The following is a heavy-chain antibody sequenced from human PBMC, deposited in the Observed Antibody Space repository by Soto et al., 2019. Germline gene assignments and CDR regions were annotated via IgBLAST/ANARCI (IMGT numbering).Heavy chain of an antibody. CDR2: IYYSGST. D-gene: IGHD6-13*01. CDR1: CGSIISSSYY. Sequence: SETLSLTCTVSCGSIISSSYYWGWIRQPPGKGLEWIGSIYYSGSTYYNPSLKSRVTISVDTSKNQFSLKLSSVTAADTAVYYCARHPYSSSWYGWFDPWGQGTLVTVSS. V-gene: IGHV4-39*01. J-gene: IGHJ5*02. CDR3: ARHPYSSSWYGWFDP.